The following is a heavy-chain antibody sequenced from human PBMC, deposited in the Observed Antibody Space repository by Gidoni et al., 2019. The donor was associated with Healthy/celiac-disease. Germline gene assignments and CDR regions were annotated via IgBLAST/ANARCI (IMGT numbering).Heavy chain of an antibody. CDR1: GGPISSSSYY. D-gene: IGHD5-12*01. CDR3: ARDLPSPGYEEVIWFDP. Sequence: QLQLQESGPGLGKPSENLYLTCTVSGGPISSSSYYWGWIRQPPGKGLEWIGSIYYRGSTYYNPSLKSRVTISVDTSKNQFSLKLSSVTAADAAVYYCARDLPSPGYEEVIWFDPWGQGTLVTVSS. V-gene: IGHV4-39*07. CDR2: IYYRGST. J-gene: IGHJ5*02.